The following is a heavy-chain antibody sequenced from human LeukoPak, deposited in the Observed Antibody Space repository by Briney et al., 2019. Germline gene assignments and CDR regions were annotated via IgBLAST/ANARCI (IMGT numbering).Heavy chain of an antibody. D-gene: IGHD3-22*01. V-gene: IGHV1-18*01. CDR2: ISAYNGST. CDR3: ARDSYHHYYDSSGYQPPRY. J-gene: IGHJ4*02. CDR1: GYTFTSYG. Sequence: GASVKVSCKASGYTFTSYGISWVRQAPGQGLEWMGWISAYNGSTNYAQKLQGRVTMTTDTSTSTAYMELRSLRSDDTAVYYCARDSYHHYYDSSGYQPPRYWGQGTLVTVSS.